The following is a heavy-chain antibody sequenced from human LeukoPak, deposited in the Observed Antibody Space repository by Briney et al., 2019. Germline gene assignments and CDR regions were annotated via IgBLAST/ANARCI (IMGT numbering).Heavy chain of an antibody. CDR3: AREILTGYAFDI. D-gene: IGHD7-27*01. V-gene: IGHV3-23*01. J-gene: IGHJ3*02. CDR1: GFIFSSYS. Sequence: GGSLRLSCAASGFIFSSYSMSWVRQAPGKGLEGVSAIGVSGGDTYYADSVKGRFTISRDNSKNTLYLQMNSLRAEDTALYYCAREILTGYAFDIWGQGTMVTVSS. CDR2: IGVSGGDT.